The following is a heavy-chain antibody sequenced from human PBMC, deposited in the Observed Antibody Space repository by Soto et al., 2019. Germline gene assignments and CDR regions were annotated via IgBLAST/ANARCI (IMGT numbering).Heavy chain of an antibody. D-gene: IGHD3-10*01. CDR3: AKDSPRLWFGELKSDAFDI. CDR1: GFTFSSYG. Sequence: QVQLVESGGGVVQPGRSLRLSCAASGFTFSSYGMHWVRQAPGKGLEWVAVISYDGSNKYYADSVKGRFTISRDNSKNTLYLQMNSLRAEDTAVYYCAKDSPRLWFGELKSDAFDIWGQGTMVTVSS. V-gene: IGHV3-30*18. J-gene: IGHJ3*02. CDR2: ISYDGSNK.